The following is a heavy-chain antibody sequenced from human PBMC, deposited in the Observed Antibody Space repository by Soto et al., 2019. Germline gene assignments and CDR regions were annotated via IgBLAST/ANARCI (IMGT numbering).Heavy chain of an antibody. D-gene: IGHD3-10*01. CDR1: GGSISSGGYY. Sequence: SETLSLTCPVSGGSISSGGYYWSWIRQHPGKGLEWIGYIYYSGSTYYNPSLKSRVTISVDTSKNQFSLKLSSVTAADTAVYYCARVPMAPSHGMDVWGQGTTVTVSS. V-gene: IGHV4-31*03. CDR3: ARVPMAPSHGMDV. CDR2: IYYSGST. J-gene: IGHJ6*02.